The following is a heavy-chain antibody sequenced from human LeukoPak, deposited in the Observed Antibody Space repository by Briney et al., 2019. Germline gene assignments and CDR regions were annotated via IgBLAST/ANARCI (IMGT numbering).Heavy chain of an antibody. CDR2: ISGSGGST. V-gene: IGHV3-23*01. CDR1: GFTFSSYA. Sequence: GGSLRLSCAASGFTFSSYAMSWARQAPGKGLEWVSAISGSGGSTYYADSVKGRFTISRDNAKNSLYLQMNSLRAEDTAVYYCARGTPYSSSWYGDYWGQGTLVSVSS. J-gene: IGHJ4*02. CDR3: ARGTPYSSSWYGDY. D-gene: IGHD6-13*01.